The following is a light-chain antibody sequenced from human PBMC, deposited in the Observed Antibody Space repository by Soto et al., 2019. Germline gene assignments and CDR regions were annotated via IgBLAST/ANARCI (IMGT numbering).Light chain of an antibody. CDR3: SSYTRSSTLVYV. CDR2: DVS. Sequence: QSVLTQPASVSWAPGQSITISCTGTTSDVGGYDYVSWYRQHPGKVPKLIIYDVSNRPSGISNRFSGSKSGNTASPTISGLQTEDEADYYCSSYTRSSTLVYVFGTGTKVTV. J-gene: IGLJ1*01. CDR1: TSDVGGYDY. V-gene: IGLV2-14*01.